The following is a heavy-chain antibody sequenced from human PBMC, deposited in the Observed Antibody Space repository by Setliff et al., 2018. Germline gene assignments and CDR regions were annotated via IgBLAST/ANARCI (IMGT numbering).Heavy chain of an antibody. J-gene: IGHJ5*02. CDR3: ARHGLHCTNGICPPPFDP. CDR1: GGSISSNSHY. D-gene: IGHD2-8*01. V-gene: IGHV4-39*01. Sequence: LSLTCTVSGGSISSNSHYWGWIRQPPGKGLEWIGSIHYSGSTYYNPSLESRVTISVDTSKNQFSLKMTPVTAADTAVYYCARHGLHCTNGICPPPFDPWGQGTLVTVSS. CDR2: IHYSGST.